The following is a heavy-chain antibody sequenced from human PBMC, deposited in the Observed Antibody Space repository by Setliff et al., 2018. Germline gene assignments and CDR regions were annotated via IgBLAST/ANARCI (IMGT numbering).Heavy chain of an antibody. Sequence: PSETLSLTCSVYGGSFDTYYWSWIRQPPGKGLEWFGEINHSGSGDYNPSFKSRVTISVDTSKKQFSLTLTSVTAADTAVYYFRLAHCNTTSCEEALDFWSQGTLVTVSS. CDR2: INHSGSG. CDR1: GGSFDTYY. V-gene: IGHV4-34*01. J-gene: IGHJ4*02. CDR3: RLAHCNTTSCEEALDF. D-gene: IGHD2-2*01.